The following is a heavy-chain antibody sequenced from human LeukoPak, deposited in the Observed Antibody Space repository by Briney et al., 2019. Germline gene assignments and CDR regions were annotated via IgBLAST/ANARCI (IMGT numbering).Heavy chain of an antibody. V-gene: IGHV3-30*03. CDR1: GFTFSSYG. D-gene: IGHD6-13*01. J-gene: IGHJ4*02. CDR3: ARLSVAAADHDY. Sequence: PGGSLRLSCAASGFTFSSYGMHWVRQAPGKGLEWVAVISYDGSNKYYADSVKGRFTISRDNSKNTLYLQMNSLRAEDTAVYYCARLSVAAADHDYWGQGTLVTVSS. CDR2: ISYDGSNK.